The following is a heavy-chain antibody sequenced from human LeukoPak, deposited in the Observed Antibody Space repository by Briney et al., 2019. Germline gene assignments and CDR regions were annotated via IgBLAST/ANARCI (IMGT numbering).Heavy chain of an antibody. D-gene: IGHD4-23*01. CDR1: GASVTSHC. J-gene: IGHJ4*02. CDR2: ICHTGNT. CDR3: ARWSDTYRAYDY. Sequence: PSETLSLTCTVSGASVTSHCWNWIRQPAGQGLEWIGYICHTGNTNSNPSLKSRVTESLDTSKNQFSLKLTSVTAADTAVYYGARWSDTYRAYDYWGQGTLVIVSS. V-gene: IGHV4-59*02.